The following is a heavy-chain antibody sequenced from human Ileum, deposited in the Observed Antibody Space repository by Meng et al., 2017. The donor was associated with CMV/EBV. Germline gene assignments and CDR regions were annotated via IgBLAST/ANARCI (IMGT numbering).Heavy chain of an antibody. J-gene: IGHJ4*02. D-gene: IGHD3-22*01. CDR2: INGDNGNT. V-gene: IGHV1-3*01. Sequence: GYSVISYSMHWVRQAPGQKLEWMGWINGDNGNTKYSEKFQDRVTITRDTSASTVYMDLSSLTSEDTAIYYCAKGYYYDSIGFYPFDYWGQGTLVTVSS. CDR3: AKGYYYDSIGFYPFDY. CDR1: GYSVISYS.